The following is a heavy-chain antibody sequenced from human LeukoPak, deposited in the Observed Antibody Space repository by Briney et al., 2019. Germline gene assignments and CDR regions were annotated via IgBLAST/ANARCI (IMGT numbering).Heavy chain of an antibody. CDR2: IGTAGDT. D-gene: IGHD6-13*01. V-gene: IGHV3-13*01. Sequence: GGSLRLSCAASGFTFSSYDMHWVRQATGKGLEWVSAIGTAGDTYYPGSVKGRFTISRDNAKNSLYLQMNSLRAEDTAVYYCARAYSSSSNNWFDPWGQGTLVTVSS. CDR3: ARAYSSSSNNWFDP. J-gene: IGHJ5*02. CDR1: GFTFSSYD.